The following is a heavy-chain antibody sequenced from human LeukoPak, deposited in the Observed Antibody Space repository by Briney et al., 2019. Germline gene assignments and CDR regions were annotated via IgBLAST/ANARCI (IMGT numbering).Heavy chain of an antibody. CDR2: INPSGGST. CDR3: ARGDYSNPKTYPFDI. CDR1: GYTFTGYY. Sequence: ASVKVSCKASGYTFTGYYMHWVRQAPGQGLEWMGIINPSGGSTSYAQKFQGRVTMTRDTSTSTVYMELSSLRSEDTAVYYCARGDYSNPKTYPFDIWGQGTMVTVSS. D-gene: IGHD4-11*01. J-gene: IGHJ3*02. V-gene: IGHV1-46*01.